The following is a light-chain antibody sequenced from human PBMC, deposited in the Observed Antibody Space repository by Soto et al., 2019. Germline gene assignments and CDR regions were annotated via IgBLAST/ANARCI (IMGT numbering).Light chain of an antibody. Sequence: DIQMTQSPSSLSASVGDRVTITCQASQDISNYLNWYQQKPGKAPKLLIYDASSLESGVPSRFSGRGSGTDFTLTISCLQSEDFATYYCQQYYSYPWTFGQGTKVDIK. CDR2: DAS. J-gene: IGKJ1*01. V-gene: IGKV1-33*01. CDR1: QDISNY. CDR3: QQYYSYPWT.